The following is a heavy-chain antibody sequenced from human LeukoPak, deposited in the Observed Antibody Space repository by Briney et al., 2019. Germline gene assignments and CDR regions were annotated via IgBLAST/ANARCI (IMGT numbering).Heavy chain of an antibody. CDR1: GYSFTSYW. J-gene: IGHJ3*02. CDR2: IYPGDSDT. Sequence: GESLKISFKGAGYSFTSYWIGWVRQMPGKGLEWMGTIYPGDSDTRYSPSFQGQVTISADKSISTAYLQWSSLKASDTAMYYCARQTQDAFDIWGQGTMVTVSS. CDR3: ARQTQDAFDI. V-gene: IGHV5-51*01.